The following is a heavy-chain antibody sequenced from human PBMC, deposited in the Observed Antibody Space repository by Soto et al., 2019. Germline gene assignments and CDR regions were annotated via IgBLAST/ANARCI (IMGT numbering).Heavy chain of an antibody. CDR1: GGSFSGYY. J-gene: IGHJ6*02. CDR2: INHSGST. V-gene: IGHV4-34*01. D-gene: IGHD6-19*01. CDR3: ARRSGWYAGDHHYYYGMDV. Sequence: SETLSLTCAVYGGSFSGYYWSWIRQPPGKGLEWIGEINHSGSTNYNPSLKSRVTISVDTSKNQFSLKLSSVTAADTAVYYCARRSGWYAGDHHYYYGMDVWGQGTTVTVSS.